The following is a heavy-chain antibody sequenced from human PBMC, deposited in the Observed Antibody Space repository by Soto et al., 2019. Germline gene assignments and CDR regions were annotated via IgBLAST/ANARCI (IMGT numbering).Heavy chain of an antibody. CDR1: GGTLSSYV. J-gene: IGHJ3*01. V-gene: IGHV1-69*13. CDR3: AKARIDRVAFDL. Sequence: RASVKVSCKPSGGTLSSYVISWVRQAPGQGLEWMGGIIPIYGTANYAQKFQGRVTITADESTGTAYMELSSDDTAVFYCAKARIDRVAFDLWGQGTVVTVSS. CDR2: IIPIYGTA. D-gene: IGHD3-10*01.